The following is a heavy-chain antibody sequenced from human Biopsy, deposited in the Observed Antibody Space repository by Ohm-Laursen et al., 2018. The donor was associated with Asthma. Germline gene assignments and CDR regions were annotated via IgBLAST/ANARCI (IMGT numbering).Heavy chain of an antibody. V-gene: IGHV4-39*01. Sequence: SATLSLTCTVSGGSITSSSYYWGWIRQPPGKGMEWIGSMYHSGSPYYHPSLKSRATISVDTSKNQLSLKMSSVTAADTAVYFCVRHQYSSSWSTFDYWGQGALVTVSS. CDR1: GGSITSSSYY. CDR3: VRHQYSSSWSTFDY. D-gene: IGHD3-22*01. CDR2: MYHSGSP. J-gene: IGHJ4*02.